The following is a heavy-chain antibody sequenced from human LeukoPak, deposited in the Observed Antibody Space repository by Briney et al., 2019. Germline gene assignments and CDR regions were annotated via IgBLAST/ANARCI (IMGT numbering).Heavy chain of an antibody. D-gene: IGHD2-2*01. J-gene: IGHJ4*02. CDR1: GGSVSSGSYY. CDR2: IYHSGST. V-gene: IGHV4-30-2*01. Sequence: SETLSLTCTVSGGSVSSGSYYWSWIRQPPGKGLEWIGYIYHSGSTYYNPSLKSRVTISVDRSKNQFSLKLSSVTAADTAVYYCARGRQTRGYCSSTSCPNDYWGQGTLVTISS. CDR3: ARGRQTRGYCSSTSCPNDY.